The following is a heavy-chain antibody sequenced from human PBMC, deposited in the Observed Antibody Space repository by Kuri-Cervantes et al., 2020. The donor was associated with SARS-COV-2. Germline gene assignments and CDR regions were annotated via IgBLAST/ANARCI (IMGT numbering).Heavy chain of an antibody. CDR1: GYTFTSYG. CDR2: ISAYNGNT. J-gene: IGHJ6*02. D-gene: IGHD3-3*01. CDR3: ARDRKVRILGSGYPYYYYYGMDV. Sequence: ASVKVSCKASGYTFTSYGISWVRQAPGQGLEWMGWISAYNGNTNYAQKLQGRVTMTTDTSTSTAYMELRSLRSDDTAVYYCARDRKVRILGSGYPYYYYYGMDVWGQGTMVTVAS. V-gene: IGHV1-18*01.